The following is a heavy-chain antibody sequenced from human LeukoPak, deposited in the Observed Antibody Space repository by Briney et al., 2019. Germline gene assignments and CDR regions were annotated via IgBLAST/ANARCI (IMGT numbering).Heavy chain of an antibody. CDR3: ARASTVAYTLFGFDP. Sequence: GASVKVSCKASGYTFTSYDINWVRQAPGQGLEWMGRIIPILGIANYAQKFQGRVTITADKSTSTAYMELSSLRSEDTAVYYCARASTVAYTLFGFDPWGQGTLVTVSS. CDR2: IIPILGIA. J-gene: IGHJ5*02. D-gene: IGHD4-23*01. CDR1: GYTFTSYD. V-gene: IGHV1-69*04.